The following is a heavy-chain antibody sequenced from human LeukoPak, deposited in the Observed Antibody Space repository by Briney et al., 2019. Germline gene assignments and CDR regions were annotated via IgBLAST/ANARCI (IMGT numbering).Heavy chain of an antibody. D-gene: IGHD4-11*01. V-gene: IGHV4-31*03. CDR3: ARGETVTTVHQYYYYGMDV. CDR1: GGSISSGGYY. CDR2: IYYSGST. Sequence: SQTLSLTCTVSGGSISSGGYYWSWIRQHPEKGLEWIGYIYYSGSTYYNPSLKSRVTISVDTSKNQFSLKLSSVTAADTAVYYCARGETVTTVHQYYYYGMDVWGQGTTVTVSS. J-gene: IGHJ6*02.